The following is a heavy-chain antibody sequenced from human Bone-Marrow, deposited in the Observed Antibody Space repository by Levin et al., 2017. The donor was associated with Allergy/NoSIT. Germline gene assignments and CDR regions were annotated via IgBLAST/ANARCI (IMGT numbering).Heavy chain of an antibody. V-gene: IGHV3-23*01. J-gene: IGHJ4*02. D-gene: IGHD6-6*01. CDR1: GFTFSSYA. CDR2: ISGTGTST. Sequence: GGSLRLSCAASGFTFSSYAMSWVRQAPGKGLEWVSAISGTGTSTYYANSVRGRFTISRDNSKNTLYLEMDSLRDEDTALYYCVKVRQSLSFDYWGQGTLVTVSS. CDR3: VKVRQSLSFDY.